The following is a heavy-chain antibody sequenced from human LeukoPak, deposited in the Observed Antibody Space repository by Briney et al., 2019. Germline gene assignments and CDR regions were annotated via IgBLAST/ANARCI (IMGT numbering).Heavy chain of an antibody. J-gene: IGHJ4*02. V-gene: IGHV3-23*01. D-gene: IGHD4-17*01. CDR2: ISGSGGST. Sequence: GGSLRLSCVASGFTFSTYGMSWVRQAPGKGLEWVSAISGSGGSTYYADSVKGRFTISRDNSKNTLYLQMNSLRAEDTAVYYCARGVLDYGDYTSSYYFDYWGQGTLVTVSS. CDR1: GFTFSTYG. CDR3: ARGVLDYGDYTSSYYFDY.